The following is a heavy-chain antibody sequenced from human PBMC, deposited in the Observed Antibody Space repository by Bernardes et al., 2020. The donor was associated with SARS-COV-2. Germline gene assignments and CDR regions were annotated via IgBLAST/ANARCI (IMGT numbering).Heavy chain of an antibody. CDR1: GFTFSSSS. V-gene: IGHV3-48*01. D-gene: IGHD3-22*01. J-gene: IGHJ6*02. CDR3: ARDRYYYDSSGYDYYYYGMDV. CDR2: ISSSSSTI. Sequence: GGSLRLSCAASGFTFSSSSMNWVRQAPGTGLEWVSYISSSSSTIYYADSVKGRFTISRDNAKNSLYLQMNSLRAEDTAVYYCARDRYYYDSSGYDYYYYGMDVWGQGTTVTVSS.